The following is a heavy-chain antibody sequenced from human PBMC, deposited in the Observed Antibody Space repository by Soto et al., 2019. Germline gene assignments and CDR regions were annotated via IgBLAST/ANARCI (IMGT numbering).Heavy chain of an antibody. CDR3: AKAWNYDILTGYRDFFDY. J-gene: IGHJ4*02. V-gene: IGHV3-23*01. Sequence: GSLRLSGAASGFTVSSYAMSWVRQAPGKGLEWVSAISGSGGSTYYADSVKGRFTISRDNSKNTLYLQMNSLRAEDTAVYYCAKAWNYDILTGYRDFFDYWGQGTLVTVSS. D-gene: IGHD3-9*01. CDR1: GFTVSSYA. CDR2: ISGSGGST.